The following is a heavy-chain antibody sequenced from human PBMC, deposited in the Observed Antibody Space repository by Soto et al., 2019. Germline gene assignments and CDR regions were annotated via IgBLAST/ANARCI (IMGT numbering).Heavy chain of an antibody. CDR1: GDSIGNFY. V-gene: IGHV4-4*07. J-gene: IGHJ2*01. CDR2: LSASGRT. D-gene: IGHD2-8*01. Sequence: SETVSLTCAISGDSIGNFYWSWIRQPAGKGLESLGRLSASGRTNYSPSLQSRVTMSLDRSKNRFSLRLTSVSAADTAVYFCARGMGRYFDLWGRGTLVTVSS. CDR3: ARGMGRYFDL.